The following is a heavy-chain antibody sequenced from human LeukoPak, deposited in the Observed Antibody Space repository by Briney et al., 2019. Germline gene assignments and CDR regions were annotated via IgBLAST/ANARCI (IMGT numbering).Heavy chain of an antibody. CDR1: GFTVSSNY. CDR3: AKTLSGWVYFDY. CDR2: IYSGGST. V-gene: IGHV3-66*01. J-gene: IGHJ4*02. D-gene: IGHD6-19*01. Sequence: PGGSLRLSCAASGFTVSSNYMSWVRQAPGKGLEWVSVIYSGGSTYYADSVKGRFTISRDNSKNTLYLQMNSLRAEDMAVYYCAKTLSGWVYFDYWGQGTLVTVSS.